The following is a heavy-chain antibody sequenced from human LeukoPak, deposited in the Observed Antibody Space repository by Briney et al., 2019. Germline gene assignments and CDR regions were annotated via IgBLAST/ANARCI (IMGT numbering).Heavy chain of an antibody. CDR1: GYSFTSYW. V-gene: IGHV5-51*01. CDR3: ARRSDFWSGFDY. D-gene: IGHD3-3*01. Sequence: GGSLEISCQGSGYSFTSYWIGWVRPMPGKGLEWMGITYPGDSDTRYSPSFQGQVTISADKSISTAYLQWSSLKASDTAMYYCARRSDFWSGFDYWGQGTLVTVSS. J-gene: IGHJ4*02. CDR2: TYPGDSDT.